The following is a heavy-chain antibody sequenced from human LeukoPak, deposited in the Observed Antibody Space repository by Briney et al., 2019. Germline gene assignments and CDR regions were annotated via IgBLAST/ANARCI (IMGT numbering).Heavy chain of an antibody. CDR2: ISSSSSTI. D-gene: IGHD1-20*01. CDR3: VRNWNDVFDH. Sequence: PGGSLRLSCAASGFTFSSYSMNWVRQAPGKGLEGVSFISSSSSTIYYADSVKGRFTISRDNAKNSLYLQMNSLRVEDTAVYYCVRNWNDVFDHWGQGTPVTVSS. V-gene: IGHV3-48*01. CDR1: GFTFSSYS. J-gene: IGHJ4*02.